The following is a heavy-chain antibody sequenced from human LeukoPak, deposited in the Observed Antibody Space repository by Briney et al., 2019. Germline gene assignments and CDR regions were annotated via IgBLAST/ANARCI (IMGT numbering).Heavy chain of an antibody. J-gene: IGHJ4*02. V-gene: IGHV3-30-3*01. CDR1: RFTFSKYA. Sequence: PGGSLRLSCAVSRFTFSKYAVHWVRQAPGKGLEWVALISYDGSNKYYADSVKGRFTFSRDNSKHTLYLQMNSLRAEDTAVYYCAKDSRIQLWLGDYFDYWGQGTLVTVSS. CDR2: ISYDGSNK. D-gene: IGHD5-18*01. CDR3: AKDSRIQLWLGDYFDY.